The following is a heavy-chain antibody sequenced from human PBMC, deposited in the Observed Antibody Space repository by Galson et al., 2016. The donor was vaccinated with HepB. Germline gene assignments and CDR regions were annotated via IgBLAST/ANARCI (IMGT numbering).Heavy chain of an antibody. V-gene: IGHV3-53*01. D-gene: IGHD1-7*01. CDR1: GFTVSNNY. Sequence: SLRLSCAASGFTVSNNYMSWVRQAPGKGLEWVSVIYGGGRTYYADSVKGRFTISTDNSMNTLYLQMNSLRAEDTAVYYCARDEIAGTTGDYWGQGTLVTVSS. J-gene: IGHJ4*02. CDR3: ARDEIAGTTGDY. CDR2: IYGGGRT.